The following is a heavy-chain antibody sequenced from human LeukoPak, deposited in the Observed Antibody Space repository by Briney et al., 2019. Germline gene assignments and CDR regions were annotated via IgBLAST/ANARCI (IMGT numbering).Heavy chain of an antibody. CDR1: GYTFTNYD. Sequence: ASVKVSCKTSGYTFTNYDINWVRQAPGQGLEWMGWISAYNGNTNYAQKLQGRVTMTTDTSTSTAYMELRSLRSDDTAVYYCARERGYYYDSSGYYYSWFDPWGQGTLVTVSS. V-gene: IGHV1-18*01. CDR3: ARERGYYYDSSGYYYSWFDP. CDR2: ISAYNGNT. D-gene: IGHD3-22*01. J-gene: IGHJ5*02.